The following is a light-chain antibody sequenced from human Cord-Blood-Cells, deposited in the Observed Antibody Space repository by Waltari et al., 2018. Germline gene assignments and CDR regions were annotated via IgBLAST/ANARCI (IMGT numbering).Light chain of an antibody. CDR3: QQYYSYPYT. Sequence: PSSFSDSTGDRVTITCRASQGISSYLAWYQQKPGKAPKLLLYAASTLQSGVPSRFSGSGSGTDFSLTISCLQSEDFATYYCQQYYSYPYTFGQGTKLEIK. CDR2: AAS. V-gene: IGKV1-8*01. J-gene: IGKJ2*01. CDR1: QGISSY.